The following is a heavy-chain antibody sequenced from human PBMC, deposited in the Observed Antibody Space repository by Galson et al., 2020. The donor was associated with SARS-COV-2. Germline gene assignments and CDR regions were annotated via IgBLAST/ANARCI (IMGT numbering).Heavy chain of an antibody. D-gene: IGHD2-8*01. CDR2: INHSGST. J-gene: IGHJ6*02. V-gene: IGHV4-34*01. CDR1: GGSFSGYY. Sequence: SETLSLTCAVSGGSFSGYYWSWIRQPPGKGLEWIGEINHSGSTNYNPSLKSRVTISVDTSKNQFSLKLSSVTAADTAVYYCATNTGFFYYYGMDVWGQGTTVTVSS. CDR3: ATNTGFFYYYGMDV.